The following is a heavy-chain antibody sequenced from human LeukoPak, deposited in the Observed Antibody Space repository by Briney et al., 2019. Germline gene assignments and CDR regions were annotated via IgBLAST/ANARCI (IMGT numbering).Heavy chain of an antibody. Sequence: SETLSLTCAVYGGSFSGYYWSWIRQPPGKGLEWIGEINHSGSTNYNPSLKSRVTISVDTSKNQFSLKLSSVTAADTAVYYCARSLITFGGVRRGNWFDPWGREPWSPSPQ. V-gene: IGHV4-34*01. CDR2: INHSGST. J-gene: IGHJ5*02. CDR3: ARSLITFGGVRRGNWFDP. D-gene: IGHD3-16*01. CDR1: GGSFSGYY.